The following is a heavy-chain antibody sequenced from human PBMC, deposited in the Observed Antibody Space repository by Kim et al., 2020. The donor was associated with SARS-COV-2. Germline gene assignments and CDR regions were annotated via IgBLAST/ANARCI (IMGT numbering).Heavy chain of an antibody. CDR1: VFTFSSYS. CDR2: ISSSSSYI. J-gene: IGHJ5*02. CDR3: ASGAVAGLNNWFDP. V-gene: IGHV3-21*01. Sequence: SLLLSFSSSVFTFSSYSMNWVRQAPGKGLEWVSSISSSSSYIYYADSVKGRFTISRDNAKNSLYLQMNSLRAEDTAVYYCASGAVAGLNNWFDPWGQGTLVTVSS. D-gene: IGHD6-19*01.